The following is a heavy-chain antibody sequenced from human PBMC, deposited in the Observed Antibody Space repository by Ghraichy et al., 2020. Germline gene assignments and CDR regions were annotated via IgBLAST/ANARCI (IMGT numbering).Heavy chain of an antibody. V-gene: IGHV3-15*01. Sequence: GGSLRLSCAASGFTFSNAWMSWVGHAPGNGLEWVGRIKSKTDGGTTDYAAPVKGRLTISRDVSKNTLYLQMNSLKTEDTAVYYCTTDEFAAAGSGDYWGQGTLVTVSS. J-gene: IGHJ4*02. CDR2: IKSKTDGGTT. CDR3: TTDEFAAAGSGDY. D-gene: IGHD6-13*01. CDR1: GFTFSNAW.